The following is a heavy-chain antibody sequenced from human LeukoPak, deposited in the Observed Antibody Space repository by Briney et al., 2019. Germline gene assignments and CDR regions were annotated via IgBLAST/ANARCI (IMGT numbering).Heavy chain of an antibody. CDR3: ARDAVDIVVVPAAIYYMDV. CDR2: IYTSGST. D-gene: IGHD2-2*03. CDR1: GGSISSGSYY. V-gene: IGHV4-61*02. Sequence: SQTLSLTCTVSGGSISSGSYYWSWIRQPAGKGLEWIGRIYTSGSTNYNPSLKSRVTISVDTSKNQFSLKLSSVTAADTAVYYCARDAVDIVVVPAAIYYMDVWGKGTTVTVSS. J-gene: IGHJ6*03.